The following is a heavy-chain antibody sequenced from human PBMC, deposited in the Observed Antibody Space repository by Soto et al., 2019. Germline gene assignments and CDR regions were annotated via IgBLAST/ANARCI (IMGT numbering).Heavy chain of an antibody. CDR2: ITWDGGST. V-gene: IGHV3-43*01. CDR3: VRERGRITDY. D-gene: IGHD1-20*01. Sequence: EVQLVESGGVVVQPGGSLRLSCAASGFTFDDYAMHWVRQTPGKSLEWVSLITWDGGSTFYVTSVRGRFTISRDNNKHSLYLQMSSLRTEDTALYYFVRERGRITDYWGQGTLVTVSS. CDR1: GFTFDDYA. J-gene: IGHJ4*02.